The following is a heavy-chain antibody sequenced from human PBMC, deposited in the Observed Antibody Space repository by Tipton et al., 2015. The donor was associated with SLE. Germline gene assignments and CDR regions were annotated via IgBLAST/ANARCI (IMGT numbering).Heavy chain of an antibody. V-gene: IGHV4-59*01. CDR2: IYYSWST. D-gene: IGHD4/OR15-4a*01. CDR3: ARTTIAYYYMDV. J-gene: IGHJ6*03. CDR1: GDSISPYY. Sequence: TLSLTCIVSGDSISPYYYSWIRQPPGMGLEWIGYIYYSWSTNYNPSLKRRVSISVDTSKNQFSLRLSSVTAADTAVYYCARTTIAYYYMDVWGKGTTVSVSS.